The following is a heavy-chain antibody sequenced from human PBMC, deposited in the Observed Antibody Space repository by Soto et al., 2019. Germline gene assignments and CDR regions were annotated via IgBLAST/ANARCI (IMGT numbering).Heavy chain of an antibody. CDR3: AREIIAVSGTIRWFDP. V-gene: IGHV3-74*01. CDR1: GFTFSSHW. D-gene: IGHD6-13*01. CDR2: INGDGTST. Sequence: GGSLRLSCAASGFTFSSHWMHWVRQAQGKGPVWVSRINGDGTSTSYADSVKGRFTISRDNAKNTLYLQMNSLRAEDTAAYYCAREIIAVSGTIRWFDPWGQGTRGTSPQ. J-gene: IGHJ5*02.